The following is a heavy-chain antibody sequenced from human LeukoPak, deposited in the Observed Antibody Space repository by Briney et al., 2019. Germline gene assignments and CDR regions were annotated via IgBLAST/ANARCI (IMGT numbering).Heavy chain of an antibody. J-gene: IGHJ4*02. CDR2: IKSKTDGGTT. Sequence: GGSLRLSCAASGLTLSDAWMSWVRQAPGKGLEWVGRIKSKTDGGTTDYAAPVKGRFTMSRDDSKNTLYLEMNSLETEDTAVYYCTTYVCSGGSCYYFDNWGQGTLVTVSS. D-gene: IGHD2-15*01. CDR1: GLTLSDAW. CDR3: TTYVCSGGSCYYFDN. V-gene: IGHV3-15*01.